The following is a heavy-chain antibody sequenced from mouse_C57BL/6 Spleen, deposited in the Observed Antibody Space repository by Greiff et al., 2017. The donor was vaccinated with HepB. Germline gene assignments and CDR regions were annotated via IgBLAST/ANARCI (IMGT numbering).Heavy chain of an antibody. Sequence: QVQLQQSGAELVKPGASVKLSCKASGYTFTSYWMHWVKQRPGRGLEWIGRIDPNSGGTKYNEKFKSKATLTVDKPSSTAYMQLSSLTSEDSAVYYCARAITTVVATRAMDYWGQGTSVTVSS. CDR2: IDPNSGGT. J-gene: IGHJ4*01. CDR1: GYTFTSYW. V-gene: IGHV1-72*01. D-gene: IGHD1-1*01. CDR3: ARAITTVVATRAMDY.